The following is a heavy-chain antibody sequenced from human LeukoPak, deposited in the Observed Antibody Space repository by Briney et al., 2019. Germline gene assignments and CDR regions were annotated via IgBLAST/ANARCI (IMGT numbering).Heavy chain of an antibody. CDR1: GFTFTNGW. D-gene: IGHD6-6*01. CDR2: IKSKNDGGIT. CDR3: TTDRSIAARPLFDF. J-gene: IGHJ4*02. Sequence: GGPLRLSCAASGFTFTNGWMGGVRQAPGKGREGGGRIKSKNDGGITDYAPPVKGRFTISRDDSKTTLFLQLDSLKSEDTAEYYCTTDRSIAARPLFDFWGQGILVTVSS. V-gene: IGHV3-15*01.